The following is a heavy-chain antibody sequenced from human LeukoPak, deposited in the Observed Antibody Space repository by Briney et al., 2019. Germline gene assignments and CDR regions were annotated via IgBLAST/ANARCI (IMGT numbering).Heavy chain of an antibody. J-gene: IGHJ4*02. Sequence: SGPTLVNPTQTLTLTCTFSGFSLTTTGVGMGWIRQPPGKALEWLALIYWNDDKRYSPSLKNRLTITKDTSKNQVVLTMTNMDPVDTATYYCAHRESWFGELGRAFDYWGQGTLVTVSS. V-gene: IGHV2-5*01. CDR2: IYWNDDK. CDR1: GFSLTTTGVG. CDR3: AHRESWFGELGRAFDY. D-gene: IGHD3-10*01.